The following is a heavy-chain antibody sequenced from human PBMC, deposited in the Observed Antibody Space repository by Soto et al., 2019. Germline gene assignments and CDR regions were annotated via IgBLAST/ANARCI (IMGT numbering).Heavy chain of an antibody. CDR2: INSDGSVS. CDR1: GFTFGNYW. D-gene: IGHD2-15*01. V-gene: IGHV3-74*01. J-gene: IGHJ6*03. CDR3: ARGDCVGGTCYSLAGSFYYYMDV. Sequence: EVQLVESGGGLVQPGGSLRLSCAASGFTFGNYWMYWVRQAPGKGLVWVSRINSDGSVSSYADSVKGRLTISRDNVKNTLDLQMDSLRVEDTAVEYCARGDCVGGTCYSLAGSFYYYMDVWGKGTTVTVFS.